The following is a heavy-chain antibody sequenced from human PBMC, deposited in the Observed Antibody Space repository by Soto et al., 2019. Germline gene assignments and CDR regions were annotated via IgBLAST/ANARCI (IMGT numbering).Heavy chain of an antibody. V-gene: IGHV1-69*13. CDR1: GGTFSTYG. CDR3: ARELDPYYGGNSLSLDY. J-gene: IGHJ4*02. Sequence: QVQLVQSGAEVKKPGSSVKVSCKASGGTFSTYGMNWVRLAPGQGLEWMGGIIPKFGTTNYAQKFQGRVTITAAESTNTAYMELNYLRSEDTAVYVCARELDPYYGGNSLSLDYWGQGTLVTVSS. D-gene: IGHD4-17*01. CDR2: IIPKFGTT.